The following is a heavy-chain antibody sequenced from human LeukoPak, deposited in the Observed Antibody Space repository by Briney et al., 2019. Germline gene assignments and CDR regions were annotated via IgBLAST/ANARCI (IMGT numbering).Heavy chain of an antibody. V-gene: IGHV3-9*01. CDR3: AKGSYYDFWSGYREYFQH. CDR2: ISWNSGSI. CDR1: GFTFDDYA. D-gene: IGHD3-3*01. J-gene: IGHJ1*01. Sequence: GGSLRLSCAASGFTFDDYAMHWVRHAPGKGLEWVSGISWNSGSIGYADSVKGRFTISRDNAKNSLYLQMNSLRAEDTALYYCAKGSYYDFWSGYREYFQHWGQGTLVTVSS.